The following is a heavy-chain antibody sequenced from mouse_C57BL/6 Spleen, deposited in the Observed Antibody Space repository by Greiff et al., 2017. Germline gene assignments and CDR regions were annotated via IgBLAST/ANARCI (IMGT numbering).Heavy chain of an antibody. J-gene: IGHJ4*01. D-gene: IGHD3-3*01. CDR2: INPNNGGT. V-gene: IGHV1-26*01. Sequence: VQLQQSGPELVKPGASVKISCKASGYTFTDYYMNWVKQSHGKSLEWIGDINPNNGGTSYNQKFKGKATLTVDKSSSTAYMELRSLTSEDSAVYYCARSAVMDYWGQGTSVTVSS. CDR1: GYTFTDYY. CDR3: ARSAVMDY.